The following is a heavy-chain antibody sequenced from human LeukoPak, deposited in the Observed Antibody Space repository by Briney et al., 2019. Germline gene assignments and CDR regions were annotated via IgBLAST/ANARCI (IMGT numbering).Heavy chain of an antibody. CDR2: IYYSGST. V-gene: IGHV4-59*01. D-gene: IGHD3-10*01. Sequence: SPSETLSLTCTVSGGSISSYYWSWIRQPPGKGLEWIGYIYYSGSTNYNPSLKSRVTISVDTSKKQFSLKLSSVTAADTAVYYCATRSSMVRGVQAFDIWGQGTMVTVSS. J-gene: IGHJ3*02. CDR3: ATRSSMVRGVQAFDI. CDR1: GGSISSYY.